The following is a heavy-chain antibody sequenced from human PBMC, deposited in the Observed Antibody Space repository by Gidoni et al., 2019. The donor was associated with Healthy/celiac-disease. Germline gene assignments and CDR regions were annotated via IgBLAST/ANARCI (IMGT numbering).Heavy chain of an antibody. CDR2: IIPIFGTA. CDR1: GGTFSSYA. V-gene: IGHV1-69*06. Sequence: QVQLVQSGAEVKKPGSSVKVSCKASGGTFSSYAISWVRQAPGQGLEWMGGIIPIFGTANYAQKFQGRVTITADKSTSTAYMELSSLRSEDTAVYYCARGYYDRTHDAPTQYYYYGMDVWGQGTTVTVSS. D-gene: IGHD3-22*01. J-gene: IGHJ6*02. CDR3: ARGYYDRTHDAPTQYYYYGMDV.